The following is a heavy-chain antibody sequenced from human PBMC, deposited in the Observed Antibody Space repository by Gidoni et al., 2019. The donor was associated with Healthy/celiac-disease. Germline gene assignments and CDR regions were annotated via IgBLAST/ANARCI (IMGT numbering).Heavy chain of an antibody. Sequence: EVQLVESGGVVVQPGGSLRLSCAASGFTCDDYTMHWVRLAPGKGLDCVSLISWDGGSTYYADSLNGRFIISRDNSKNSLYLQMNSLRTEDTALYYCAKDRRSGYYYGGSFDYWGQGTLVTVSS. CDR3: AKDRRSGYYYGGSFDY. CDR1: GFTCDDYT. D-gene: IGHD3-22*01. CDR2: ISWDGGST. J-gene: IGHJ4*02. V-gene: IGHV3-43*01.